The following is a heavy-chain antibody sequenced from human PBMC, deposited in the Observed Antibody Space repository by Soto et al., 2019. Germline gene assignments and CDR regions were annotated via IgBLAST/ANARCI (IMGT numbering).Heavy chain of an antibody. CDR3: ARAPTTEEYFQH. CDR2: IIPILGIA. Sequence: QVQLVQSGAEVKKPGSSVKVSCKASGGTFSSYTISWVRQAPGQGLEWMGRIIPILGIANYAQKFQGRVTIPADKSTSTAYMELSSLRSEDTAVYYCARAPTTEEYFQHWGQGTLVTVSS. D-gene: IGHD4-17*01. V-gene: IGHV1-69*02. CDR1: GGTFSSYT. J-gene: IGHJ1*01.